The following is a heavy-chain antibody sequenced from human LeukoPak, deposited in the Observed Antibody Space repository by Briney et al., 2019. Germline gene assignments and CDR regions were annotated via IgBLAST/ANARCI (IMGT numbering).Heavy chain of an antibody. J-gene: IGHJ5*02. CDR1: GYTFTGYY. V-gene: IGHV1-2*02. CDR3: ARARGYQLLKYDWFDH. CDR2: INPNSGGT. Sequence: ASVKVSCKASGYTFTGYYMHWVRQAPGQGLEWMGWINPNSGGTNYAQKFQGRVTMTRDTSISTAYMELSRLRSDDTAVYYCARARGYQLLKYDWFDHWGQGTLVTVSS. D-gene: IGHD2-2*01.